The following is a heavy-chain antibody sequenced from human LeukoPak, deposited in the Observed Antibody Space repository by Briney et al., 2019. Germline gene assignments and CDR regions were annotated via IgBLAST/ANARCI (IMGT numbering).Heavy chain of an antibody. D-gene: IGHD4-17*01. J-gene: IGHJ6*02. Sequence: PGGSLRLSCAASGFTFSSYWMNWVRHAPGKGLEWVAVIWYDGSNKYYADSVKGRFTISRDNSKNTLYLQMNSLRAEDTAVYYCASDYGDYDYYGMDVWGQGTTVTVSS. CDR1: GFTFSSYW. CDR3: ASDYGDYDYYGMDV. V-gene: IGHV3-33*08. CDR2: IWYDGSNK.